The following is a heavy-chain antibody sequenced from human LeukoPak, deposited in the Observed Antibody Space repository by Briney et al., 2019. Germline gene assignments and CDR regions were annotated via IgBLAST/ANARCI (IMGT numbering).Heavy chain of an antibody. V-gene: IGHV4-59*01. CDR2: VYYTGGP. D-gene: IGHD2-15*01. J-gene: IGHJ3*02. CDR3: ARSVGAWDAFDI. CDR1: GGSLTYYY. Sequence: PSETLSLTCTVSGGSLTYYYWSWIRQPPGKGLECIGYVYYTGGPNYNPSLESRVTISVDTSKNQFSLKLTSVTAADTAVYYCARSVGAWDAFDIRGLGTMVAVSS.